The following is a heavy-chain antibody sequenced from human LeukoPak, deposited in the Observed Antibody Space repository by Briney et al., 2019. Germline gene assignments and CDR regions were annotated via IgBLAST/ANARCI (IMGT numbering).Heavy chain of an antibody. D-gene: IGHD2-2*02. V-gene: IGHV1-2*02. CDR3: AREVVVVPAAITGWFDP. J-gene: IGHJ5*02. CDR1: GYTFTGYY. CDR2: INPNSGGT. Sequence: ASVKVSCKASGYTFTGYYMHWVRQAPGQGLEWMGWINPNSGGTNYAQKFQGRVTMTRDTSISTAYMELSRLRSDDTAVYYCAREVVVVPAAITGWFDPWGQGTLVTVSS.